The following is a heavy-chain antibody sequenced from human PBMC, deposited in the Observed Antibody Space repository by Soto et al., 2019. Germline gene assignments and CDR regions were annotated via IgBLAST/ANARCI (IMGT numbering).Heavy chain of an antibody. D-gene: IGHD3-3*01. CDR1: GYTFTSYA. CDR2: INAGNGNT. Sequence: QVQLVQSGAEVKKPGASVKVSCKASGYTFTSYAMHWVRQAPGQRLEWMGWINAGNGNTKYSQKFQGRVTITRDTSASTAYMELSSLRSEDTAVYYGAREYDFWSGFDYWGQGTLVTVSS. V-gene: IGHV1-3*01. J-gene: IGHJ4*02. CDR3: AREYDFWSGFDY.